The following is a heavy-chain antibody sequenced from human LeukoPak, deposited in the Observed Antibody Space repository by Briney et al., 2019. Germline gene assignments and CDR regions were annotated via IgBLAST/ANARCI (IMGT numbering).Heavy chain of an antibody. V-gene: IGHV3-23*01. Sequence: GGSLRLSCEVSGLTLRSFAKSWVRQPAGKGLEWVSAISGDGGSTEYADSVKGRFTISRDNSKNTVYLQMNSLRAGDTALYYCAAMTTAAANAFFYWGRGTVATVSA. CDR2: ISGDGGST. D-gene: IGHD2-2*01. CDR3: AAMTTAAANAFFY. J-gene: IGHJ4*02. CDR1: GLTLRSFA.